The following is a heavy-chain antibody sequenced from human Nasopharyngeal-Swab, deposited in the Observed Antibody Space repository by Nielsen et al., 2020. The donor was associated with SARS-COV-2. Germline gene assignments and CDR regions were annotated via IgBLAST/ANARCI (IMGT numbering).Heavy chain of an antibody. CDR2: IYYSGST. CDR3: ARDTPSGDTVTTSPDFDY. Sequence: SETLSLTCTVSGGSISSYYWSWIRQPPGKGLEWIGYIYYSGSTNYNPSLKSRVTISVDTSKNQFSLKLSSVTAADTAVYYCARDTPSGDTVTTSPDFDYWGQGTLVTVSS. D-gene: IGHD4-17*01. CDR1: GGSISSYY. V-gene: IGHV4-59*01. J-gene: IGHJ4*02.